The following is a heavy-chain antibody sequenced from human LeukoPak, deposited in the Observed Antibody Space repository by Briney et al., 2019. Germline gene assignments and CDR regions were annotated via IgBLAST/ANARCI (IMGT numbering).Heavy chain of an antibody. D-gene: IGHD2-2*01. CDR3: ARDRGRYCSSTSCLLGRWGIYYMDV. V-gene: IGHV3-48*01. CDR2: ISSSSSTI. J-gene: IGHJ6*03. CDR1: GFTFSSYS. Sequence: PGGSLRLSCAASGFTFSSYSVNWVRQAPGKGLEWVSYISSSSSTIYYADSVKGRFTISRDNAKNSLYLQMNSLRAEDTAVYYCARDRGRYCSSTSCLLGRWGIYYMDVWGKGTTVTVSS.